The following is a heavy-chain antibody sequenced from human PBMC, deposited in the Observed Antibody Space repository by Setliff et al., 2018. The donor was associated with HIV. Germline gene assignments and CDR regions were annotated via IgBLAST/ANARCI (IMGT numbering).Heavy chain of an antibody. D-gene: IGHD2-2*01. CDR1: GFTFDRYW. V-gene: IGHV3-74*01. CDR2: VNSDGSSK. J-gene: IGHJ6*02. CDR3: AKGVVPADSYYYGMDV. Sequence: PGESLKISCAASGFTFDRYWMHWVRQAPGKGLVWVSRVNSDGSSKTYADSVKDRFTISRDNAKNTLYLQMNSLRAEDTAVYYCAKGVVPADSYYYGMDVWGQGTTVTVSS.